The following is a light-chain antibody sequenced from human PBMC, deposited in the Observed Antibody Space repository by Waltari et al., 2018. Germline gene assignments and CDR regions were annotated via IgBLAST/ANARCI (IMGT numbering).Light chain of an antibody. V-gene: IGLV2-14*03. Sequence: SALPQPASVSGSPGQSITIYCTGTSRDVGRYEYVSWYQQHPGKAPKLIIYDVSKRPSGVSTRFSGSPSGYTASLTISGLQSEDEADYYCCSYTTTDTYVFGSGTKVTVL. CDR1: SRDVGRYEY. CDR3: CSYTTTDTYV. J-gene: IGLJ1*01. CDR2: DVS.